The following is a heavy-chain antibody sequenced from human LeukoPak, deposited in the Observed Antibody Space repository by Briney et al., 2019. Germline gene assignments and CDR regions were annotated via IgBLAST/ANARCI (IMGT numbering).Heavy chain of an antibody. D-gene: IGHD3-10*01. CDR2: IKQDGSEK. Sequence: PGGSLRLSCAASGFTFSSYWMSWVRQAPGKGLEWVANIKQDGSEKYYVDSVKGRFTISRDNAKNSLYLQMNSLRAEDTAVYYCARDLTMVRGVITARGQGTLVTVSS. CDR3: ARDLTMVRGVITA. J-gene: IGHJ4*02. CDR1: GFTFSSYW. V-gene: IGHV3-7*04.